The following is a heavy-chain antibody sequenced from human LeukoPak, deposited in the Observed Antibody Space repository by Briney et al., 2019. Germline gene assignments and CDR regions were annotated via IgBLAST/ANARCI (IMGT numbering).Heavy chain of an antibody. J-gene: IGHJ6*02. CDR2: IWYDGSNK. V-gene: IGHV3-33*01. CDR3: ARERYSGSWYNYYYGMDV. Sequence: GRSLRLSCAASGFTFSSYGMHWVRQAPGKGLEWVAVIWYDGSNKYYADSVKGRFTISRDNSKNTLYLQMNSLRAEDTAVYYCARERYSGSWYNYYYGMDVWGQGTTVTVSS. D-gene: IGHD6-13*01. CDR1: GFTFSSYG.